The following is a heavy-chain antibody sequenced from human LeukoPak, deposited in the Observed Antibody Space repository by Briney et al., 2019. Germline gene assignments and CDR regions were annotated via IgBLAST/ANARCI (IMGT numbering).Heavy chain of an antibody. CDR1: GGSISSGDYY. D-gene: IGHD4-17*01. V-gene: IGHV4-30-4*01. J-gene: IGHJ4*02. CDR3: ARGNYGDYVAAFDY. CDR2: IYYSGST. Sequence: PSETLSLTCTVSGGSISSGDYYWSWIRQPPGKGLEWIGYIYYSGSTYYNPSLKSRVTISVDTSKNQFSLKLSSVTAADTAVYYCARGNYGDYVAAFDYWGRGTLVTVSS.